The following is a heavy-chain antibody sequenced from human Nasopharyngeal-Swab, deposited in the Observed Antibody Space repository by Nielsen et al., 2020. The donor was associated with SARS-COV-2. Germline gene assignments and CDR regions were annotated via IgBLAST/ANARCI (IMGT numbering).Heavy chain of an antibody. CDR3: ARDKERAGYSSGWYGL. V-gene: IGHV3-33*01. D-gene: IGHD6-19*01. Sequence: GVSLRLSCAASGFTFSSYGMRWVRQAPGKGLEWVAVIWYDGSNKYYADSVKGRFTISRDNSKNTLYLQMNSLRAEDTAVYYCARDKERAGYSSGWYGLGGQGTLVTVSS. J-gene: IGHJ4*02. CDR1: GFTFSSYG. CDR2: IWYDGSNK.